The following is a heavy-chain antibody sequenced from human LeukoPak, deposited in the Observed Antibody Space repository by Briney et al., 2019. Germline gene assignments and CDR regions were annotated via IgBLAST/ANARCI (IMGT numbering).Heavy chain of an antibody. V-gene: IGHV1-69*13. CDR2: IIPIFGTV. CDR3: ARGGLSDCSSTSCPNPHFDY. Sequence: SVKVSCKASGGTFSSYAISWVRQAPGQGLEWMGGIIPIFGTVNYAQKFRGRVTITADESTSTAYMELSSLRSEDTAVYYCARGGLSDCSSTSCPNPHFDYWGQGTLVTVSS. J-gene: IGHJ4*02. D-gene: IGHD2-2*01. CDR1: GGTFSSYA.